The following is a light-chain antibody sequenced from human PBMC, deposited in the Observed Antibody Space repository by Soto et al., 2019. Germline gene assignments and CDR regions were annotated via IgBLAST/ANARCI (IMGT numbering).Light chain of an antibody. J-gene: IGKJ1*01. V-gene: IGKV1-6*01. CDR2: TAS. Sequence: AIPMTQSPSSLSASVGDRVTITCRASQAIRNDLGWYQQKPGKAPKLLIYTASTLQSGIPSRFSGSGSGTDFTLTIRSLQPEDSATYYCLHDYDYPRTFGQGTKVEIK. CDR1: QAIRND. CDR3: LHDYDYPRT.